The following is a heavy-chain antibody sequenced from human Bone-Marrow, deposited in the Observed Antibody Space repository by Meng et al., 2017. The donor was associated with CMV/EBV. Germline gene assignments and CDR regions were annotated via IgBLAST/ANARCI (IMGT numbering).Heavy chain of an antibody. J-gene: IGHJ3*01. D-gene: IGHD2-21*01. Sequence: SETLSLTCTVSGGSISSGDYVWSWVRQPPGKGLEWIAYMYSSGNAYYNPSLKSRVTISRDTSENQFSLTVTSVTAADTAVYYCASEVNLPRDSDAFDLWGQGTMVTVSS. CDR2: MYSSGNA. CDR3: ASEVNLPRDSDAFDL. CDR1: GGSISSGDYV. V-gene: IGHV4-30-4*01.